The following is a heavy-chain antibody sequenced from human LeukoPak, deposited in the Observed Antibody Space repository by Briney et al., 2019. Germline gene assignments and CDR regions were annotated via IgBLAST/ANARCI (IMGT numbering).Heavy chain of an antibody. Sequence: GGSLRLSCAASGFTSSSYSMNWVRQAPGKGLEWVSSISSSSSYIYYADSVKGRFTISRDNAKNSLYLQMNGLRVEDTAVYYCARVAVAGPDDYFDYWGQGTLVTVSS. CDR2: ISSSSSYI. J-gene: IGHJ4*02. V-gene: IGHV3-21*01. CDR1: GFTSSSYS. CDR3: ARVAVAGPDDYFDY. D-gene: IGHD6-19*01.